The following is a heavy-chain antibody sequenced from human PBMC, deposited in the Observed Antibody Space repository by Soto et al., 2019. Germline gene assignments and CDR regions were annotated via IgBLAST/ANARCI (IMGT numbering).Heavy chain of an antibody. J-gene: IGHJ3*02. CDR1: GYTFTGYY. CDR2: INPNSGGT. V-gene: IGHV1-2*04. CDR3: ARVRGGYSYGPHNAFDI. D-gene: IGHD5-18*01. Sequence: GASVKVSCKASGYTFTGYYMHWVRQAPGQGLEWMGWINPNSGGTNYAQKFQGWVTMTRDTSISTAYMELSRLRSDDTAVYYCARVRGGYSYGPHNAFDIWGQGTMVTVSS.